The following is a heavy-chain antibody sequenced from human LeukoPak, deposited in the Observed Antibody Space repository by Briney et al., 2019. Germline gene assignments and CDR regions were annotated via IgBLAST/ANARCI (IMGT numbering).Heavy chain of an antibody. CDR1: GFTFSSYS. D-gene: IGHD6-13*01. V-gene: IGHV3-23*01. Sequence: GGSLRLSCAGSGFTFSSYSMNWVRQAPGKGLEWVSAISGSGGSTYYADSVKGRFTISRDNSKNTLYLQMNSLRAEDTAVYYCAKDLGSSWHTNWFDPWGQGTLVTVSS. J-gene: IGHJ5*02. CDR3: AKDLGSSWHTNWFDP. CDR2: ISGSGGST.